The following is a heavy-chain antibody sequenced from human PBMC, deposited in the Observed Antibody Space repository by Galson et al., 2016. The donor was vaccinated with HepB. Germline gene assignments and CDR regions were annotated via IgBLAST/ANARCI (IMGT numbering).Heavy chain of an antibody. CDR2: SVPILGMA. J-gene: IGHJ5*02. D-gene: IGHD2-15*01. Sequence: SVKVSCKASGGTFSSYAFSWVRQAPGQGLEWMGRSVPILGMANYAQKFQGRVTMTTDTSINTACMELSSLRSQDTALYYCTRGWDPWGQGTLVIVSS. CDR3: TRGWDP. V-gene: IGHV1-69*04. CDR1: GGTFSSYA.